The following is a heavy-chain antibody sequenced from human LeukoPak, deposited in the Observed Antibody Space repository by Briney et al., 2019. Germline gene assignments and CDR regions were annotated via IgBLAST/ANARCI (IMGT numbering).Heavy chain of an antibody. CDR1: GGSISSSSYY. CDR3: ARNYYYYYMDV. Sequence: PSETLSLTCTVSGGSISSSSYYWGWIRQPPGKGLEWIGSIYYSGSTHYNPSLKSRVTISVDTSKNQFSLKLSPVTAADTAVYYCARNYYYYYMDVWGKGTTVTVSS. V-gene: IGHV4-39*01. J-gene: IGHJ6*03. CDR2: IYYSGST.